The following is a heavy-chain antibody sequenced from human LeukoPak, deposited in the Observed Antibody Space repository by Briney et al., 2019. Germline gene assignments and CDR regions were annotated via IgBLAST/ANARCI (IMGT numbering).Heavy chain of an antibody. Sequence: SQTLSLTCTVSGGSISSGGYYWSWIRQHPGKALEGFGYFYYSGSTYYNPSLKSRVTISVDTSKNQFSLKLSSVTAADTAVYYCARDLLPTIPYYYYGMDVWGQGTTVTVSS. V-gene: IGHV4-31*03. CDR3: ARDLLPTIPYYYYGMDV. CDR1: GGSISSGGYY. J-gene: IGHJ6*02. CDR2: FYYSGST. D-gene: IGHD3-9*01.